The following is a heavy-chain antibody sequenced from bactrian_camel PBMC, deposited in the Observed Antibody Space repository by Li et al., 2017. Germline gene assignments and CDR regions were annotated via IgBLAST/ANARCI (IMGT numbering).Heavy chain of an antibody. D-gene: IGHD2*01. CDR3: AVVHGYTGCRVTTWGPGYTY. J-gene: IGHJ4*01. V-gene: IGHV3S53*01. CDR2: IDRRGST. Sequence: HVQLVESGGGSEQAGGSQRLSCAASGITFSSRCIGWFRQAPGREREGVATIDRRGSTTYADSVKGRFVISTDNAKNTLYLQMNNLNPEDTAMYYCAVVHGYTGCRVTTWGPGYTYWGQGTQVTVS. CDR1: GITFSSRC.